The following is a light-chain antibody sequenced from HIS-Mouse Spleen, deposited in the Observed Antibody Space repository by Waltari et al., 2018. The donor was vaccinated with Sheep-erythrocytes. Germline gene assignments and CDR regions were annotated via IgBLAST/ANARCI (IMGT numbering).Light chain of an antibody. CDR1: ALPKKY. CDR2: EDS. Sequence: SYELTQPPSVSLSPGQTARITCSGDALPKKYAYWYQKKSGQAPVLVIYEDSKRPSGIPERFSGSTSGTMATLTISGAQVEDEADYYCYSTDSSGNHWVFGGGTKLTVL. V-gene: IGLV3-10*01. J-gene: IGLJ3*02. CDR3: YSTDSSGNHWV.